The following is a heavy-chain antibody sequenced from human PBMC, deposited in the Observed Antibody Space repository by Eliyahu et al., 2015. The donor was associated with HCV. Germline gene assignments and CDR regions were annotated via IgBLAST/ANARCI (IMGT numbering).Heavy chain of an antibody. J-gene: IGHJ5*02. D-gene: IGHD6-19*01. V-gene: IGHV4-59*01. Sequence: GLVKPSETLSLTCTVSGGSISXYYWSWIRQPPGKGLEWLGYIYNSGSTTPNPPLKSRVTISLDXSKNQFXLKLSSVTAADTAVYYCASGGGGIAVAGTGGWFDPWGQGTLVTVSS. CDR3: ASGGGGIAVAGTGGWFDP. CDR2: IYNSGST. CDR1: GGSISXYY.